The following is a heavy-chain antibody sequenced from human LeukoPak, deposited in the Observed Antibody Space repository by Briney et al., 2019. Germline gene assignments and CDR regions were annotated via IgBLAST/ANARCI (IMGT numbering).Heavy chain of an antibody. V-gene: IGHV4-31*03. CDR2: IYYSGSN. Sequence: SETLSLTCTVSGGSISSGGYYWSWIRQHPGKGLEWIGYIYYSGSNYYSPSLKSRVTISVDTSKNQFSLKLSSVTAADTAVYYCARLSSSWSGYFDYWGQGTLVTVSS. CDR3: ARLSSSWSGYFDY. CDR1: GGSISSGGYY. D-gene: IGHD6-13*01. J-gene: IGHJ4*02.